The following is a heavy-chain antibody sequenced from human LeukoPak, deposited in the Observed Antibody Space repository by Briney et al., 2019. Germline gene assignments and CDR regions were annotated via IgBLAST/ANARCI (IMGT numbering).Heavy chain of an antibody. D-gene: IGHD3-22*01. J-gene: IGHJ4*02. CDR1: GGSIGAYY. CDR3: ARDRSYDSSGYYNFDY. CDR2: IYRSGST. V-gene: IGHV4-4*07. Sequence: SETLSLTCTVSGGSIGAYYWSWIRQPAGKGLEWIGRIYRSGSTNYNPSLRSRVTMSVDTSKNQFSLRLKSVTAADTAVYYCARDRSYDSSGYYNFDYWGQGTLVTVSS.